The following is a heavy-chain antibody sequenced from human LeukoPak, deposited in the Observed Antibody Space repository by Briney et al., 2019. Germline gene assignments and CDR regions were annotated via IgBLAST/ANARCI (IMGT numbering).Heavy chain of an antibody. CDR1: GFTFSSFW. Sequence: GGSLRLSCAASGFTFSSFWMHWVRQAPGKGLVWVSRIDSDGSTITYADSVKGRFTISRDNAKNTLYLQMNSLRAEDTAVYYCARKAMAGTFAFDIWGQGTMVTVS. D-gene: IGHD6-19*01. J-gene: IGHJ3*02. CDR3: ARKAMAGTFAFDI. CDR2: IDSDGSTI. V-gene: IGHV3-74*01.